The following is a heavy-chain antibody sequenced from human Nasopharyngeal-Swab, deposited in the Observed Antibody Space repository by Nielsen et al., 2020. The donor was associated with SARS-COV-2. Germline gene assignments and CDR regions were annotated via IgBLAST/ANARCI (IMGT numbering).Heavy chain of an antibody. D-gene: IGHD2-15*01. CDR3: ATCGGSCYPDAFDI. J-gene: IGHJ3*02. CDR1: GGSFSGYY. CDR2: INHSGST. V-gene: IGHV4-34*01. Sequence: SETLSLTCAVYGGSFSGYYWSWIRQPPGKGLEWIGEINHSGSTNYNPSLKSRVTISVDTSKNQFSLKLSSVTAADTAVYYCATCGGSCYPDAFDIWGQGTMVTVSS.